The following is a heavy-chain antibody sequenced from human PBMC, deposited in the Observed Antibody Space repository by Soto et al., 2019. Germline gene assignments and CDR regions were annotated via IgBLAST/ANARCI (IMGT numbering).Heavy chain of an antibody. CDR3: AKDLGDFWSGYLYFDY. CDR2: ISGSGGST. Sequence: GGSLRLSCAASGFTFSSYAMSWVRQAPGKGLEWVSAISGSGGSTYYADSVKGRFTISRDNSKNTLYLQMNSLRAEDTAVYYCAKDLGDFWSGYLYFDYWGQGTLVTVSS. J-gene: IGHJ4*02. D-gene: IGHD3-3*01. CDR1: GFTFSSYA. V-gene: IGHV3-23*01.